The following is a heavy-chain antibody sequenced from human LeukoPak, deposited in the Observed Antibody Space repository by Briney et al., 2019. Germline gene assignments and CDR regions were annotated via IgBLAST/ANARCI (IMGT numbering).Heavy chain of an antibody. J-gene: IGHJ5*02. CDR2: IYHSGST. D-gene: IGHD2-2*01. Sequence: SETLSLTCAVSGGSISSGGYSWSWIRQPPGKGLEWIGYIYHSGSTYYNPSLKGRVTISVDRSKNQFSLKLSSVTAADTAVYYCAGSPLGYCSSTSCYENWFDPWGQGILVTVSS. V-gene: IGHV4-30-2*01. CDR3: AGSPLGYCSSTSCYENWFDP. CDR1: GGSISSGGYS.